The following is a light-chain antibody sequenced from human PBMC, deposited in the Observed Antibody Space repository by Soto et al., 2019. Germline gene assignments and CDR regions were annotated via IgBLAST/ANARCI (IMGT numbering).Light chain of an antibody. V-gene: IGLV2-23*02. CDR2: EVS. CDR1: SSDVGSYNL. CDR3: CAYAGSTFYV. J-gene: IGLJ1*01. Sequence: QSVLTQPASVSGSPGQSITISCTGTSSDVGSYNLVSWYQQHPGKAPKVMIYEVSKRPSGVSNRFSGSKSGNTASLTISGFQVEDEADYYCCAYAGSTFYVFGTGTKVTVL.